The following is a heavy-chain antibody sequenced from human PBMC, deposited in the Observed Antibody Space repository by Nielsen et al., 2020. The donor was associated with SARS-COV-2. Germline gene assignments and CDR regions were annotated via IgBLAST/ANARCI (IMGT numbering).Heavy chain of an antibody. Sequence: LRLSCAISGDSVSSNSAAWNWIRQSPSRGLEWLGRTYYRSKWYNDYAVSVKSRITINPDTSKNQFSLHLNSVTPEDTAVYYCARARGAYGDYYYYYTDVWGKGTTVTVS. CDR1: GDSVSSNSAA. J-gene: IGHJ6*03. CDR3: ARARGAYGDYYYYYTDV. CDR2: TYYRSKWYN. D-gene: IGHD4-17*01. V-gene: IGHV6-1*01.